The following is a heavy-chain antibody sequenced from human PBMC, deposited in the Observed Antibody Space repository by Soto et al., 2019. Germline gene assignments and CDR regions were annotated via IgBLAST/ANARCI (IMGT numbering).Heavy chain of an antibody. CDR3: ASWWGRNGSTVTTFSDY. CDR1: GYTFTSYG. J-gene: IGHJ4*02. Sequence: ASVKVSCKASGYTFTSYGISWVRQAPGQGLEWMGWISAYNGNTNYAQKLQGRVTMTTDTSTSTAYMELSSLRSEDTAVYYCASWWGRNGSTVTTFSDYWGQGTLVTVSS. D-gene: IGHD4-17*01. CDR2: ISAYNGNT. V-gene: IGHV1-18*01.